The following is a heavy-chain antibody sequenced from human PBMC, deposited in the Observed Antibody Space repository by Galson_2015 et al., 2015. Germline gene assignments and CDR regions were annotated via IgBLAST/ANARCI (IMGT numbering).Heavy chain of an antibody. J-gene: IGHJ6*03. Sequence: LSLTCSVSGGSISSSTYYWPWIRQHPGKGLEWIGYIYDRGSTHYNPSLKSLVTISVDRSKNQFSLKLSSVTAADTAVYYCARGIYSKDYYYYMDVWGKGTTVTVSS. D-gene: IGHD4-11*01. CDR3: ARGIYSKDYYYYMDV. CDR2: IYDRGST. V-gene: IGHV4-31*01. CDR1: GGSISSSTYY.